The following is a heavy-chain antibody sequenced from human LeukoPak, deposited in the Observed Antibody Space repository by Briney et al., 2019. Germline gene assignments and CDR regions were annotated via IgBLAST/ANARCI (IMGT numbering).Heavy chain of an antibody. J-gene: IGHJ4*02. CDR1: GYTFTGYY. CDR3: ARTIFWSGYPYFDY. V-gene: IGHV1-2*02. CDR2: INPNSGGT. D-gene: IGHD3-3*01. Sequence: ASVKVSCKASGYTFTGYYMHWVRQAPGQGLEWMGWINPNSGGTNYAQKFQGRVTMTRDKSISTAYMELSRLRSDDTAVYYCARTIFWSGYPYFDYWGQGTLVTVSS.